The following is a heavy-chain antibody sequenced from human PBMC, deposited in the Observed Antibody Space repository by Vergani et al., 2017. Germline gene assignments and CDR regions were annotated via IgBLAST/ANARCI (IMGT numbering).Heavy chain of an antibody. CDR1: GFTSAGYA. J-gene: IGHJ5*02. Sequence: EVQLEESGGGMVLPGRSLRLSCVASGFTSAGYAMHWVRQAPGKGLEWVSGISWNSNSIGYADSVKGRFTISRDNAKNSLYLQMNSLRAEDTALYYCAKDLGTSSGGGWFDPWGKGTLVPVSS. CDR2: ISWNSNSI. CDR3: AKDLGTSSGGGWFDP. V-gene: IGHV3-9*02. D-gene: IGHD6-6*01.